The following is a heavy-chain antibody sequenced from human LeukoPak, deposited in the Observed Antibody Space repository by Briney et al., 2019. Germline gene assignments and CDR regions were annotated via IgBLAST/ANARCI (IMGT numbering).Heavy chain of an antibody. CDR1: AITFSNYG. D-gene: IGHD3-22*01. CDR3: AKVALFSGYYPPFDY. V-gene: IGHV3-30*18. Sequence: GGSLRLSCTASAITFSNYGMHWVRQAPGKGLEWVAVISYDGSNEYYADSVKGRFTISRDNSKNTLFLQMNSLRPEDTAVYHCAKVALFSGYYPPFDYWGQGTLVTVSS. J-gene: IGHJ4*02. CDR2: ISYDGSNE.